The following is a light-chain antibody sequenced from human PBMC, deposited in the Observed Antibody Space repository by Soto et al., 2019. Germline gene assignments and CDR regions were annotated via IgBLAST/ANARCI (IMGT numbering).Light chain of an antibody. CDR2: GSS. CDR3: QQYSNWPPAIT. V-gene: IGKV3-15*01. CDR1: ETVSTN. J-gene: IGKJ1*01. Sequence: EIVLTQSPATLSVSKGERATLSCRATETVSTNLAWFQRKAGQPPRLLIYGSSTRATGVPDRFSGSGSGTEFALIISSLQSEDVAVYYCQQYSNWPPAITFGQGTKVDI.